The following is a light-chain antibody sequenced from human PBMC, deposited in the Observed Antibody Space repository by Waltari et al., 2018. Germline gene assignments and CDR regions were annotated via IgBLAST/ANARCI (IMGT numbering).Light chain of an antibody. Sequence: QSVLTQPPPASGTPGPRVPIPGSGTTSHIGINSVHWYQQFPGAAPNLLIYRDNERPSGVPARLSGSKSGTSASLAISGLRSEDEADYFCAAWDDSLSTWVFGGGTKLTVL. CDR1: TSHIGINS. CDR2: RDN. CDR3: AAWDDSLSTWV. J-gene: IGLJ3*02. V-gene: IGLV1-47*01.